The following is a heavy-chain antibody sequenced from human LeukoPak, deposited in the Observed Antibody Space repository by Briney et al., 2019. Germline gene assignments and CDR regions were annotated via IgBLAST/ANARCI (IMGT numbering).Heavy chain of an antibody. V-gene: IGHV4-59*01. Sequence: SETLSLTCSVSGGSISSYYWNWIRQPPGKGLEWIGYIYYSGSTNYNPSLKSRVTISVDTSKNQFSLKLSSVTAADTAVYYCVRDRWELLGYYYYGMDVWGQGTTVTVSS. CDR1: GGSISSYY. CDR3: VRDRWELLGYYYYGMDV. J-gene: IGHJ6*02. CDR2: IYYSGST. D-gene: IGHD1-26*01.